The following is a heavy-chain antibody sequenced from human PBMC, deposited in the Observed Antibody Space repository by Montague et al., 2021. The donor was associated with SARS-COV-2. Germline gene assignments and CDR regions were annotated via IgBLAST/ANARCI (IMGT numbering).Heavy chain of an antibody. J-gene: IGHJ6*03. D-gene: IGHD2-8*02. Sequence: SETLSLTCAVSGGSFSGNYWSWVRQPPGEGLQWIGEINQSGDINYNPSLKSRVTISVDTSRNQFSLKLTSVTAADTAVYFCARGQQGVNMVLVVIGSYYYMDVWGKGTTVTVSS. V-gene: IGHV4-34*01. CDR3: ARGQQGVNMVLVVIGSYYYMDV. CDR1: GGSFSGNY. CDR2: INQSGDI.